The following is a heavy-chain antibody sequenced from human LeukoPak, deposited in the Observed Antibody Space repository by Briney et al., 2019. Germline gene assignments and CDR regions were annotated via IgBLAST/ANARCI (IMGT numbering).Heavy chain of an antibody. Sequence: GGTLRLSCAASGFTFSSYAMNWVRQAPGKGLEWVSSISGSGGNTYYADSVKGRFTISRDNSKNTLYLQMNRLRAEDTAVYYCAPKVVGSTPFDYWGQGTLVTVSS. D-gene: IGHD2-15*01. CDR1: GFTFSSYA. J-gene: IGHJ4*02. CDR2: ISGSGGNT. V-gene: IGHV3-23*01. CDR3: APKVVGSTPFDY.